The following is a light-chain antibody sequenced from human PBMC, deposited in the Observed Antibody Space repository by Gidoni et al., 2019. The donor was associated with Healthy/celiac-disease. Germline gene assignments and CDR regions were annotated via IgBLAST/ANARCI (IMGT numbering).Light chain of an antibody. J-gene: IGKJ3*01. Sequence: DIVMTQSPATLSVSPGARATLSCSASQSVSSNLAWYQQKPGQAPRLLIYGASTRATGIPARFSGSGSGTEFTLTISSLQSEDFAVYYCQQYNNWPLFGPGTKVDIK. CDR1: QSVSSN. CDR2: GAS. V-gene: IGKV3-15*01. CDR3: QQYNNWPL.